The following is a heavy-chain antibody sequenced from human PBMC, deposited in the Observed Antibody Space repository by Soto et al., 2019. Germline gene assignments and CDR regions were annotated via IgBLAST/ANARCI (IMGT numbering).Heavy chain of an antibody. CDR2: IGGSGGDT. J-gene: IGHJ5*01. CDR1: GFPFSSYA. Sequence: EVQLLASGGGLVQPGGSLRLSCAASGFPFSSYAMSWVRQAPGKGLEWVSGIGGSGGDTFYADSVKGRFTVSRDDAENTLYLQMDRLSAEDTAVYYCAKEKNFWSGTTAFDSWGQGTPVTVSS. V-gene: IGHV3-23*01. CDR3: AKEKNFWSGTTAFDS. D-gene: IGHD3-3*01.